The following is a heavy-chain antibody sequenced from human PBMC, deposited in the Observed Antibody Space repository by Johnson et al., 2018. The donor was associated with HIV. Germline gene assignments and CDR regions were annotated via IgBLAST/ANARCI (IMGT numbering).Heavy chain of an antibody. D-gene: IGHD6-13*01. Sequence: QVQLVESGGGVVQPGRSLRLSCAASGFSFSNYAMDWVRQAPGKGLEWVAVISSDGSNKNYADSVKGRFTISRDNSKNTLYLQMNSLRAEDTAVYYCTKCIWGSSLIDAFVIWGQGTMVTVSS. CDR2: ISSDGSNK. J-gene: IGHJ3*02. V-gene: IGHV3-30*18. CDR1: GFSFSNYA. CDR3: TKCIWGSSLIDAFVI.